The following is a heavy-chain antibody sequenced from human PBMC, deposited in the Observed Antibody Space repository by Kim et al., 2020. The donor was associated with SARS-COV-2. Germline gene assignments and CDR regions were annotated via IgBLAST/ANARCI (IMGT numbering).Heavy chain of an antibody. D-gene: IGHD2-2*01. CDR3: VKEALVRRSTWDDS. CDR1: GFIFSNYG. J-gene: IGHJ4*02. V-gene: IGHV3-30*18. CDR2: VSYDGKVQ. Sequence: GGSLRLSCAASGFIFSNYGMHWLRQAPGKGLEWVAVVSYDGKVQYYGDSVKGRFTISIDNSKNTVYLQMNSLRVEDTAVYFCVKEALVRRSTWDDSWGQGTLVTVSS.